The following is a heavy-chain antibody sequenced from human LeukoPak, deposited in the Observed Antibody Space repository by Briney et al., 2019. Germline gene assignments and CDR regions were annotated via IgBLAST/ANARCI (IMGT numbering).Heavy chain of an antibody. CDR3: ARESSIAVADY. J-gene: IGHJ4*02. V-gene: IGHV3-66*01. Sequence: GGSLRLSCAASGFTVINNYMSWVRQAPGKGLEWVSVVYSGDGGTYYARSVKGRFTISRDDSKNMLYLQMSSLRAEDTAVYYCARESSIAVADYWGQGTLVTVSS. CDR1: GFTVINNY. CDR2: VYSGDGGT. D-gene: IGHD6-19*01.